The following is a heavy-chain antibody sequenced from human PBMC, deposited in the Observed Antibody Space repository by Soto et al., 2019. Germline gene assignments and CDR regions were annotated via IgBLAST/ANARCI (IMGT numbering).Heavy chain of an antibody. CDR2: IRSKINNYAT. D-gene: IGHD5-18*01. CDR1: GFNFSGSA. CDR3: TASQGAMGGI. Sequence: PGGSLRLSCAASGFNFSGSAMHWVRQASGKGLEWVGRIRSKINNYATTYAASVKGRFTISRDDSKNAAYLQMDSLKTEDTAVYYCTASQGAMGGIWGQGTLVTVSS. J-gene: IGHJ4*02. V-gene: IGHV3-73*01.